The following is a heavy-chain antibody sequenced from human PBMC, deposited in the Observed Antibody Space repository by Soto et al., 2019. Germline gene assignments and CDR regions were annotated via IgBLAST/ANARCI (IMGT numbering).Heavy chain of an antibody. Sequence: LRLSCAASGFTFSDYYMSWIRQAPGKGLEWVSYISSSSSYTNYADSVKGRFTISRDNAKNSLYLQMNSLRAEDTAVYYCARDPLKFDPWGQGTLVTVSS. CDR1: GFTFSDYY. CDR2: ISSSSSYT. J-gene: IGHJ5*02. V-gene: IGHV3-11*05. CDR3: ARDPLKFDP.